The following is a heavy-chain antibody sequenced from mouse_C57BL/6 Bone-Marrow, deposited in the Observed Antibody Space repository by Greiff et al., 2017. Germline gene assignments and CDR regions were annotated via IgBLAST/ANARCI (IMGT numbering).Heavy chain of an antibody. Sequence: QVQLQQSGAELVRPGTSVKMSCKASGYTFTNYWIGWAKQRPGHGLEWVGDLYPGGGYTNYNVKFKGKATLTADKSSSTAYMQFSSLTSEDSAIYYCARGPYFDYWGQGTTLTVSS. J-gene: IGHJ2*01. CDR3: ARGPYFDY. CDR1: GYTFTNYW. V-gene: IGHV1-63*01. CDR2: LYPGGGYT.